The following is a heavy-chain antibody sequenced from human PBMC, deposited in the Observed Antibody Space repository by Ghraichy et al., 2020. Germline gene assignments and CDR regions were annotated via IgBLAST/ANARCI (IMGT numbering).Heavy chain of an antibody. V-gene: IGHV3-23*01. J-gene: IGHJ3*02. CDR1: GFTFSSYA. CDR2: ISGSGGST. D-gene: IGHD6-25*01. CDR3: ARRPGIAAFFRRNQTPGAFDI. Sequence: GGSLRLSCAASGFTFSSYAMSWVRQAPGKGLEWVSAISGSGGSTYYADSVKGRFTISRDNSKNTLYLQMNSLRAEDTAVYYCARRPGIAAFFRRNQTPGAFDIWGQGTMVTVSS.